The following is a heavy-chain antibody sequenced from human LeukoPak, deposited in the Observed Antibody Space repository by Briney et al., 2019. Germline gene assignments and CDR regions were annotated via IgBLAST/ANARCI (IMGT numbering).Heavy chain of an antibody. J-gene: IGHJ6*03. CDR3: AKGGDPGGYYYYYMDV. CDR2: ISGSGGST. CDR1: GFTFSSYA. V-gene: IGHV3-23*01. Sequence: PGGSLRLSCAASGFTFSSYATSWVRQAPGKGLEWVSAISGSGGSTYYADSVKGRFTISRDNSENTLYLQMNSLRAEDTAVYYCAKGGDPGGYYYYYMDVWGKGTTVTVSS. D-gene: IGHD2-21*02.